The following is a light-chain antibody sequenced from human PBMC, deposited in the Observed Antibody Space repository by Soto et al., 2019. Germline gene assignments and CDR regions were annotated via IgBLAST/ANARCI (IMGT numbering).Light chain of an antibody. V-gene: IGKV1-33*01. Sequence: DIQMTQSPSSLSASVGDRVTITCQASQDITNSLNWYQQKPGKAPKLLIYGASNLETGVPPRFSGCGSGTDFTLTISSLQPEDIAAYYCQQYHNLPLIFGQGTRLEIK. CDR3: QQYHNLPLI. J-gene: IGKJ5*01. CDR2: GAS. CDR1: QDITNS.